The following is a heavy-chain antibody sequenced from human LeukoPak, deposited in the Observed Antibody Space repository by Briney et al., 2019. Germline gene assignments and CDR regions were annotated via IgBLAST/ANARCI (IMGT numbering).Heavy chain of an antibody. CDR1: GGSISSYY. D-gene: IGHD3-22*01. CDR2: VFYSGST. CDR3: ARGGYDSSGYHDNYFDY. V-gene: IGHV4-59*01. Sequence: SETLSLTCTVSGGSISSYYWNWIRQPPGKGLEWIGRVFYSGSTNYNPSLKSRVTTSVDTSKNQSSLKLSSVTAADTAVYYCARGGYDSSGYHDNYFDYWGQGTLVTVSS. J-gene: IGHJ4*02.